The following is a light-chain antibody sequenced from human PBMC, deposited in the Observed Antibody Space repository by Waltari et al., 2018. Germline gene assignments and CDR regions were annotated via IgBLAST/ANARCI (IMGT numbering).Light chain of an antibody. CDR2: KTS. CDR3: QHYGSSLT. CDR1: QSFLDW. Sequence: DIQMTQSPSTLSASVGDRVTITCRASQSFLDWLAGYQQKPGKAPKLLIYKTSSLKSGVPSRFSGSASGTEFTLTISRLEPEDFAVYYCQHYGSSLTFGGGTRVEIK. J-gene: IGKJ4*01. V-gene: IGKV1-5*03.